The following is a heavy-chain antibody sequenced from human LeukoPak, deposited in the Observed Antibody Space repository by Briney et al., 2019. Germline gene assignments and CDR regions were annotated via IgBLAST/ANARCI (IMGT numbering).Heavy chain of an antibody. Sequence: GGSLRLSCAASGFTFSSYAMSWVRQAPGKGLEWVSAISGSGGSTYYAASVKGRFTISRDTSKNPLYLQMNSLRAEDTAVYYFAKDPPDWPTDYFDYWGQGTLVTVSS. V-gene: IGHV3-23*01. CDR2: ISGSGGST. CDR3: AKDPPDWPTDYFDY. D-gene: IGHD3-9*01. J-gene: IGHJ4*02. CDR1: GFTFSSYA.